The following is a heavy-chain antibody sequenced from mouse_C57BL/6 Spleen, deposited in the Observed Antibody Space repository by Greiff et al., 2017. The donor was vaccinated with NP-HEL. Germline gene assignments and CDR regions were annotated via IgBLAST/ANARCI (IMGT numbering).Heavy chain of an antibody. D-gene: IGHD2-3*01. CDR3: ARHEIYDGFPFAY. CDR1: GYTFTEYT. Sequence: QVQLQQSGAELVKPGASVKLSCKASGYTFTEYTIHWVKQRSGQGLEWLGWFYPGSGSIKYNEKFKDKATLTADKAYSTVYMELSRLTSEDSAVYFCARHEIYDGFPFAYWGQGTLVTVSA. J-gene: IGHJ3*01. CDR2: FYPGSGSI. V-gene: IGHV1-62-2*01.